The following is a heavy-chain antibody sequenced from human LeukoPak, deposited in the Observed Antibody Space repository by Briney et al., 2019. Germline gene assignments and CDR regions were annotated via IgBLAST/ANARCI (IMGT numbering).Heavy chain of an antibody. D-gene: IGHD3-10*01. J-gene: IGHJ4*02. CDR2: IYTSGST. Sequence: SETLSLTCTVSGGSISSYYWGWIRQPAGKGLEWIGRIYTSGSTNYNPSLKSRVTMSVDTSKNQFSLKLSSVTAADTAVYYCATRTYGSGSYPRDYRGQGTLVTVSS. CDR3: ATRTYGSGSYPRDY. CDR1: GGSISSYY. V-gene: IGHV4-4*07.